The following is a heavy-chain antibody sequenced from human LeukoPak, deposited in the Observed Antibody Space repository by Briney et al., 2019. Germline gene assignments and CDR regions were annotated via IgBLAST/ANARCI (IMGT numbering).Heavy chain of an antibody. Sequence: PSETLSLTCTVSGGSISSSSYYWGWIRQPPGKGLEWIGSIYYSGSTYYNPSLKSRVTISVDTSKNQFSLKLSSVTAADTAVYYCARGVLYSYGLYYYYMDVWGKGTTVTISS. D-gene: IGHD5-18*01. CDR3: ARGVLYSYGLYYYYMDV. V-gene: IGHV4-39*07. J-gene: IGHJ6*03. CDR1: GGSISSSSYY. CDR2: IYYSGST.